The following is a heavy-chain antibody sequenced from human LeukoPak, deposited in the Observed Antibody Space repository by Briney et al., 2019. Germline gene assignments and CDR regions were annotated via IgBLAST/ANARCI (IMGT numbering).Heavy chain of an antibody. CDR2: ISDSGGST. V-gene: IGHV3-23*01. Sequence: GGSLRLSCAASGFTFSSYAINWVRQAPGKGLEWVSGISDSGGSTYYADSVKGRFTISRDNSKNTLYLRMNSLRAEDTAVYYCAKRRHCSSISCYSFDYWGQGTLVTVSS. D-gene: IGHD2-2*02. CDR1: GFTFSSYA. CDR3: AKRRHCSSISCYSFDY. J-gene: IGHJ4*02.